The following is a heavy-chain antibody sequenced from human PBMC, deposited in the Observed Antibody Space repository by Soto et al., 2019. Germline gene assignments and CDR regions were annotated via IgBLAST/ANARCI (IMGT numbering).Heavy chain of an antibody. Sequence: ASVKVSCKASSYTFTSYGISWVRQAPGQGLEWMGWISAYNGNTNYAQKLQGRVTMTTDTSTSTAYMELRSLRSDVTAVYYCARFGLRWFDGIEFYDYIWGSYRPRAEYFQHWGQGTLVTVPQ. CDR2: ISAYNGNT. J-gene: IGHJ1*01. V-gene: IGHV1-18*01. CDR3: ARFGLRWFDGIEFYDYIWGSYRPRAEYFQH. D-gene: IGHD3-16*02. CDR1: SYTFTSYG.